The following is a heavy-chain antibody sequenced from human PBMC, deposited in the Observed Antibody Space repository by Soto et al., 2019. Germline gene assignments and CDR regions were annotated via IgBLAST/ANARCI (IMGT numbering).Heavy chain of an antibody. CDR3: HHAYGGRALY. CDR1: GFSLTTDRVG. CDR2: IFWDDSK. D-gene: IGHD1-26*01. Sequence: QITLKESGPTLVKPTQTLTLTCTFSGFSLTTDRVGVGRIRQPPGEALEWLAVIFWDDSKTYRTSLEITLTITKDTSITQLALTMTDMGSPDTATYYCHHAYGGRALYSCQGTLVTVSS. J-gene: IGHJ4*02. V-gene: IGHV2-5*02.